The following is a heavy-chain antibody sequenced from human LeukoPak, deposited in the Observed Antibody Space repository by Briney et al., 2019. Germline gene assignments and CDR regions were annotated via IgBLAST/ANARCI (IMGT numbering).Heavy chain of an antibody. D-gene: IGHD1-14*01. CDR2: INPSGGST. CDR3: ARLVTGKTNWFDP. V-gene: IGHV1-46*01. CDR1: GYTFTSYY. J-gene: IGHJ5*02. Sequence: GSVKVSCKASGYTFTSYYMHWVRQAPGQGVEWMGIINPSGGSTSYAEKFEGRVTMTRDTSTSTVYLELSSLRSEDTAVYYCARLVTGKTNWFDPWGQGTLVTVSS.